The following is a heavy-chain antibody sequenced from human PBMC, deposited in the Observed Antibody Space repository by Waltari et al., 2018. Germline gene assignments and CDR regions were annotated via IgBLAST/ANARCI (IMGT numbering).Heavy chain of an antibody. CDR1: GGSISNPIHY. Sequence: QLQLQESGPGLVKPSETLSLTCTVSGGSISNPIHYWGWIRQPPGKGLEWIGSIFYSGNTYYNPSLKSRVTISVDTSKNQFSLKLNSVTAADTAVYFCASITAYSSGWCYYYYGMDVWGQGTTVTVSS. J-gene: IGHJ6*02. CDR2: IFYSGNT. V-gene: IGHV4-39*01. CDR3: ASITAYSSGWCYYYYGMDV. D-gene: IGHD6-19*01.